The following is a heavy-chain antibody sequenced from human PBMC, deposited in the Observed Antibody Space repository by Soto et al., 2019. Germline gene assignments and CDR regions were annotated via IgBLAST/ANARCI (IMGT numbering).Heavy chain of an antibody. Sequence: PSETLSLTCRVSGYFISSSHWWGWIRQPPGKGLEWIVHINYSGSFYHDPSLKSRVTMSLDTSKHQFSLRLSSVTAVDTAVYYCERIATQPQLQPIPYWRSGTLVTVS. CDR1: GYFISSSHW. CDR2: INYSGSF. J-gene: IGHJ2*01. CDR3: ERIATQPQLQPIPY. V-gene: IGHV4-28*05. D-gene: IGHD1-1*01.